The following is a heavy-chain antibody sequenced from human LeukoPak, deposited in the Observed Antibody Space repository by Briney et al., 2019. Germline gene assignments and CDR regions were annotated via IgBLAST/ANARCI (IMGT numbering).Heavy chain of an antibody. CDR3: ASRYSRKGYYFDY. V-gene: IGHV3-53*01. Sequence: GGSLRLSCAASGFTFSSYSMNWVRQAPGKGLEWVSVIYSGGSTYYADSVKGRFTISRGNSKNTLYLQMNSLRAEDTAVYYCASRYSRKGYYFDYWGQGTLVTVSS. CDR1: GFTFSSYS. CDR2: IYSGGST. D-gene: IGHD1-14*01. J-gene: IGHJ4*02.